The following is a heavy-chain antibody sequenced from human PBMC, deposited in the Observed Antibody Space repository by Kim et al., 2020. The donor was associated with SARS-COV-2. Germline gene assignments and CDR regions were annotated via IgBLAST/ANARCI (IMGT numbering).Heavy chain of an antibody. V-gene: IGHV1-69*04. CDR2: IIPILGIA. CDR3: ARGARGTSPGDYYYGMDV. J-gene: IGHJ6*02. CDR1: GGTFSSYA. Sequence: SVKVSCKASGGTFSSYAISWVRQAPGQELEWMGRIIPILGIANYAQKFQGRVTITADKSTSTAYMELSSLRSEDTAVYYCARGARGTSPGDYYYGMDVWGQGTTVTVSS. D-gene: IGHD2-2*01.